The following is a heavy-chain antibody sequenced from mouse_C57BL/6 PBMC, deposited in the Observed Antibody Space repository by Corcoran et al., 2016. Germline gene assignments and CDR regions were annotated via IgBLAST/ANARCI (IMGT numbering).Heavy chain of an antibody. Sequence: QIQLVQSGRELKKPGETVKISCKAYGYSFTTYGMSWVKQAPGKGLKWMGWINTYSGVPTYADDFKGRFAFSLETSASTAYLQINNLKNEDTATYFCARLDGYYYFDYWGQGTTLTVSS. V-gene: IGHV9-3*01. J-gene: IGHJ2*01. CDR3: ARLDGYYYFDY. CDR2: INTYSGVP. D-gene: IGHD2-3*01. CDR1: GYSFTTYG.